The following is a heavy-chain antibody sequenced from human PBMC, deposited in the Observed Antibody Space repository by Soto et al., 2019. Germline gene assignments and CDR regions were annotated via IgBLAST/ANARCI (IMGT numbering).Heavy chain of an antibody. Sequence: PSETLSLTCTVSGGSISSSSYYWGWIRQPPGKGLEWIGSIYYSGSTYYNPSLKSRVTISVDTSKNQFSLKLSSVTAADTAVYYCARGDIDYYYGMDVWGQGTTVTVS. CDR3: ARGDIDYYYGMDV. CDR1: GGSISSSSYY. V-gene: IGHV4-39*01. J-gene: IGHJ6*02. CDR2: IYYSGST.